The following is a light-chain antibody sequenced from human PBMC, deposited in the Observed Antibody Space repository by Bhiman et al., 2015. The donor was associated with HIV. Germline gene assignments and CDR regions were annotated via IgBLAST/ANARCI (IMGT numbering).Light chain of an antibody. Sequence: QSALTQPASVSGSPGQSIAISCTGTSSDVGAYNYVSWYQQHPGKAPKLVIYDVTNRPSGVSDRFSGSKSGNTASLTISGLQAEDEADYYCSSYTSSNTYVLFGGGTKLTVL. CDR3: SSYTSSNTYVL. J-gene: IGLJ2*01. CDR2: DVT. CDR1: SSDVGAYNY. V-gene: IGLV2-14*03.